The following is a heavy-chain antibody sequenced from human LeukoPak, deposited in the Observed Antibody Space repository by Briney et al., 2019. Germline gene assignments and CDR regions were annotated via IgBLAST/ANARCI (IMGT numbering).Heavy chain of an antibody. V-gene: IGHV5-51*01. D-gene: IGHD3-10*01. CDR3: ARSPKGIRGSGSYRGANAFDI. J-gene: IGHJ3*02. CDR2: IYPGDSDT. CDR1: GYSFTSYW. Sequence: GESLKISCKGSGYSFTSYWIGWVRQMPGKGLEWMGIIYPGDSDTRYSPSFQGQVTISADKSISTAYLQWSSLKASDTAMYYCARSPKGIRGSGSYRGANAFDIWGQGTMVTVSS.